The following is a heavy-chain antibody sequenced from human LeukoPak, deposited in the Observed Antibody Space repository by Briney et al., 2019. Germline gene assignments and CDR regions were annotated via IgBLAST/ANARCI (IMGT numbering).Heavy chain of an antibody. CDR3: ARRIAECDAFDI. V-gene: IGHV5-51*01. D-gene: IGHD6-13*01. Sequence: GESLMIFCRASGYNFTSHWIAWVRQMPAKGLQWMVFIHSGDSDTRYSPSFKGQVTISADKSIITAYLHLSSLTASDTAVYYCARRIAECDAFDIWGQGTMVTVSS. J-gene: IGHJ3*02. CDR2: IHSGDSDT. CDR1: GYNFTSHW.